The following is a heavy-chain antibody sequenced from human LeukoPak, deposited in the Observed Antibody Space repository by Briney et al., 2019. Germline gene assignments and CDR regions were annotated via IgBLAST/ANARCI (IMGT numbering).Heavy chain of an antibody. V-gene: IGHV4-59*01. CDR2: IYYTGNT. D-gene: IGHD3-10*01. CDR1: GGSISSYY. CDR3: AKVGRLDYGSGSYYFDY. J-gene: IGHJ4*02. Sequence: SETLSLTCTVSGGSISSYYWSWIRQPPGKGLEWIGYIYYTGNTNYNPSLQSRVTILLDTSKNQVSLKLSSVTAADTAVYYCAKVGRLDYGSGSYYFDYWGQGTLVTVSS.